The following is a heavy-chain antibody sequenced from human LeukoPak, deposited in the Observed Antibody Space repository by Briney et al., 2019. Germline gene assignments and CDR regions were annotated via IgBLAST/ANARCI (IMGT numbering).Heavy chain of an antibody. CDR2: IYPGDSDT. V-gene: IGHV5-51*01. Sequence: GESLKISCKGSGYSFTSYWIGWVRPMPGKGLEWMGIIYPGDSDTRYSPSFQGQVTISADKSISTAYLQWSSLKASDTAMYYCAGLIAAAGTPYYFDYWGQGTLVTVSS. CDR1: GYSFTSYW. D-gene: IGHD6-13*01. CDR3: AGLIAAAGTPYYFDY. J-gene: IGHJ4*02.